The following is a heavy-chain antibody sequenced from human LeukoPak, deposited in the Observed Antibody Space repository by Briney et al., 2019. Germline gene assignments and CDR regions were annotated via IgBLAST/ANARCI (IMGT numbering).Heavy chain of an antibody. D-gene: IGHD5-18*01. V-gene: IGHV3-33*06. CDR2: IWYDGSNK. Sequence: PGGSLRLSCAASGFTFSSYGMHWVRQAPGKGLEWVAVIWYDGSNKYYADSVKGRFTTSRDNSKNTLYLQMNSLRAEDTAVYYCAKAVGYGDYFDYWGQGTLVTVSS. J-gene: IGHJ4*02. CDR1: GFTFSSYG. CDR3: AKAVGYGDYFDY.